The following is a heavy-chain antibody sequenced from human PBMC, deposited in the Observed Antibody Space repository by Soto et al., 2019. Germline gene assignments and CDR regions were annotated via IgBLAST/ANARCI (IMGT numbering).Heavy chain of an antibody. CDR2: ISRNSDSI. CDR3: AKGTYYYDSSGYYLSGGMDV. J-gene: IGHJ6*02. CDR1: GFSFDDYA. D-gene: IGHD3-22*01. V-gene: IGHV3-9*01. Sequence: EVQLVESGGGLIQPDRSLRLSCAASGFSFDDYAMYWVRQAPGKGLEWVSGISRNSDSIGYADSVKGRFTISRDNAXXSXYRXMNSLRAEDTALYYCAKGTYYYDSSGYYLSGGMDVWGQGTTVSVSS.